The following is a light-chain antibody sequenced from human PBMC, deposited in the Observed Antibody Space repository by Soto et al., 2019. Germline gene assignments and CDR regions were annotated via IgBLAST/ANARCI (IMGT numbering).Light chain of an antibody. Sequence: DIHMTQSPSTLSASVGDRVTITCRASQSISNWLAWYQQKPGKAPKLLIYKASSLESGVPSRFSGSGSGTEFILTISTLQPDDFATYYCQQYRSFWTFGQGTKVEIK. V-gene: IGKV1-5*03. CDR1: QSISNW. CDR2: KAS. CDR3: QQYRSFWT. J-gene: IGKJ1*01.